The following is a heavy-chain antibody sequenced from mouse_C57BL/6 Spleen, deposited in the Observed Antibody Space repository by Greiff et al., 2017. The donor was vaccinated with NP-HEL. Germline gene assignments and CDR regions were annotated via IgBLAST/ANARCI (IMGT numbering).Heavy chain of an antibody. Sequence: DVHLVESGGGLVKPGGSLQLSCAASGFTFSSYAMSWVRQTPEKRLEWVATISDGGSYTYYPDNVKGRFTISRDNAKNNLYLQMSHLKSEDTAMYYCARDYYGSSYWYFDVWGTGTTVTVSS. CDR3: ARDYYGSSYWYFDV. CDR2: ISDGGSYT. D-gene: IGHD1-1*01. J-gene: IGHJ1*03. V-gene: IGHV5-4*01. CDR1: GFTFSSYA.